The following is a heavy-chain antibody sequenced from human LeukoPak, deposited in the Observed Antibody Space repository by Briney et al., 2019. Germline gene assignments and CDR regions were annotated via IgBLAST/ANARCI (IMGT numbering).Heavy chain of an antibody. Sequence: SETLSLTCSVSDGSINSYYWNWIRRPPGKGLEWIGYIYYNGNTNYSPSLKSRVTMSVDTSKNLFSLKVSSVTAADTAVYYCARGRSNYYGMDVWGQGTTVTVS. CDR3: ARGRSNYYGMDV. CDR1: DGSINSYY. CDR2: IYYNGNT. J-gene: IGHJ6*02. D-gene: IGHD1-26*01. V-gene: IGHV4-59*01.